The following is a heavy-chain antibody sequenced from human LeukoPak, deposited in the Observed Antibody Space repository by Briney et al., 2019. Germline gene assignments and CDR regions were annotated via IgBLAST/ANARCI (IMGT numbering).Heavy chain of an antibody. V-gene: IGHV1-2*02. Sequence: SVKVSCKASGYTFTGYYMHWVRQAPGQGLEWMGWINPNSGGTIYAQKFQGRVTMTRDTSISTAYMELSRLRSDDTAVYYCARVNIVVVPAYYYYYMDVWDKGTTVTVSS. CDR3: ARVNIVVVPAYYYYYMDV. CDR2: INPNSGGT. J-gene: IGHJ6*03. CDR1: GYTFTGYY. D-gene: IGHD2-2*01.